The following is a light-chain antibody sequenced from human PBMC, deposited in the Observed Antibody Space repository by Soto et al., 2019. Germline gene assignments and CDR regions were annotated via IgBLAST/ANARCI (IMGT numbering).Light chain of an antibody. Sequence: EIVLTQSPGTLSLSTGESATLSCRAGQSVSSSYLAWYQQKPGQAPRLLIFGASSRATGIPDRFSAGGSGTDFTLNISRLEPEDFAVYYCQQYGSSPLTFGGGTKCEIK. CDR1: QSVSSSY. V-gene: IGKV3-20*01. CDR3: QQYGSSPLT. CDR2: GAS. J-gene: IGKJ4*01.